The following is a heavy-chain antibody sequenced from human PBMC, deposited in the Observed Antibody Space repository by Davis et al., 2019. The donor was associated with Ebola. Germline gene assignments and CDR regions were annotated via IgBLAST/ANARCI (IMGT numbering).Heavy chain of an antibody. CDR3: ARGGYFDWLTRWHYYGMDV. V-gene: IGHV1-8*01. CDR1: GYTFTTYD. CDR2: MNPNSENT. J-gene: IGHJ6*02. D-gene: IGHD3-9*01. Sequence: ASVKVSCKASGYTFTTYDIHWVRQATGQGLEWMGWMNPNSENTGYAQKFQGRVTMTRSTSISTAYMELSSLRSEDTAVYYCARGGYFDWLTRWHYYGMDVWGQGTTVTVSS.